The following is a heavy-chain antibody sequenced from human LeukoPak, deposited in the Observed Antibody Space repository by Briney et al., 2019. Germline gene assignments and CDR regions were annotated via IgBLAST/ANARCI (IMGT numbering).Heavy chain of an antibody. J-gene: IGHJ4*02. CDR2: ISTRSTYI. D-gene: IGHD3-9*01. Sequence: KAGGSLRLSCAVSGFNFSNYSINWVRQAPGKGLEWVSSISTRSTYIYYADSVKGRFTISRDNSKNTLYLQMNSLRAEDTAVYYCAREYYDILTGYYKPSSFDYWGQGTLVTVSS. CDR1: GFNFSNYS. CDR3: AREYYDILTGYYKPSSFDY. V-gene: IGHV3-21*01.